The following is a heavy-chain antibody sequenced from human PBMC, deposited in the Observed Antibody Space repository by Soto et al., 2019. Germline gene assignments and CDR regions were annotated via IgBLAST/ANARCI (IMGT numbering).Heavy chain of an antibody. V-gene: IGHV4-59*01. D-gene: IGHD2-15*01. CDR1: GGSISSYY. Sequence: PSETLSLTCTVSGGSISSYYWSWIRQPPGKGLEWIGYIYYSGSTNYNPSLKSRVTISVDTSKNQFSLKLSSVTAADTAVYYCARGRGPYCSGGSCPSFFDYWGQGTLVTVSS. CDR3: ARGRGPYCSGGSCPSFFDY. CDR2: IYYSGST. J-gene: IGHJ4*02.